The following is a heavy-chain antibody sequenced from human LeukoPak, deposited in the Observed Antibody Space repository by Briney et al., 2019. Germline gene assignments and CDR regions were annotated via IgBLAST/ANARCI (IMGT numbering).Heavy chain of an antibody. CDR2: IKQAGNDK. CDR3: ARRYDSSGGFDY. D-gene: IGHD3-22*01. V-gene: IGHV3-7*01. Sequence: GGSLRLSCAASGFTFSSYWMSWVRQAPGEGREWVTNIKQAGNDKYYVYFVTGRFTISRGKAKNSLYLQMSSLRVEDTAVYYCARRYDSSGGFDYWDQGTLLTVSS. J-gene: IGHJ4*02. CDR1: GFTFSSYW.